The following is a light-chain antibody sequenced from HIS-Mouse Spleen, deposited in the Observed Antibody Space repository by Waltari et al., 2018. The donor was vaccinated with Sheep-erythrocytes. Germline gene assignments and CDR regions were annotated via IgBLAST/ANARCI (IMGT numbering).Light chain of an antibody. Sequence: IRMTQSPSSFSASTGDRVTITCRASQGISSYLAWYQQKPGKAPKLLIYAASTLQSGVPSRFSGSGSGTYFTLTISCLQSEDFATYYCQQYYSYPPTFGQGTKVEIK. J-gene: IGKJ1*01. CDR1: QGISSY. CDR3: QQYYSYPPT. V-gene: IGKV1-8*01. CDR2: AAS.